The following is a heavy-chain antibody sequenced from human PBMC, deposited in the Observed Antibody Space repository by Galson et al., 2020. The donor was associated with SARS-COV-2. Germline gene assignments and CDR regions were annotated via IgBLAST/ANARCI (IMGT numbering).Heavy chain of an antibody. CDR3: ARRKMAWGAFDF. Sequence: SETLSLTCTVSGGSISSGYNWGWIRQPPGKGLMWIGSIDDTGHAAYKPSLKSRVTISVDTSRSQFSLKLSSVTAADSAVYYCARRKMAWGAFDFWGQGTMVTVYS. D-gene: IGHD2-8*01. V-gene: IGHV4-39*01. CDR2: IDDTGHA. J-gene: IGHJ3*01. CDR1: GGSISSGYN.